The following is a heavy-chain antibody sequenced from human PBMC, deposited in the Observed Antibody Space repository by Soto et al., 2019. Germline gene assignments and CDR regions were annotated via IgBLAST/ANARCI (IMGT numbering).Heavy chain of an antibody. CDR2: ISSSSSTI. V-gene: IGHV3-48*02. CDR1: GFTFSSYS. Sequence: GSLRLSCAASGFTFSSYSMNWVRQAPGKGLEWVSYISSSSSTIYYADSVKGRFTISRDNAKNSLYLQMNSLRDEDTAVYYCARVFYSVAGTGGLDYWGQGTLVTVSS. J-gene: IGHJ4*02. CDR3: ARVFYSVAGTGGLDY. D-gene: IGHD6-19*01.